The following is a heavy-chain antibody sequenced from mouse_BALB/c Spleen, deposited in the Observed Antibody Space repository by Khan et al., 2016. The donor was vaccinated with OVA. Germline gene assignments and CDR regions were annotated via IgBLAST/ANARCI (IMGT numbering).Heavy chain of an antibody. J-gene: IGHJ2*01. CDR1: GFTFSNYW. Sequence: VQLKESGGGLVQPGGSMKLSCVASGFTFSNYWMNWVRQSPEKGLEWVAEISLKSDYFESHYEESVKGRFTISRVDSKSSVNLEMNNVRAEDTGIYYCWILFWGQGTTVTVSS. CDR2: ISLKSDYFES. V-gene: IGHV6-6*02. CDR3: WILF.